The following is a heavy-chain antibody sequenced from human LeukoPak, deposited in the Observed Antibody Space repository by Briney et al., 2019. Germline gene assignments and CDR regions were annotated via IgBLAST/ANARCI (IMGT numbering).Heavy chain of an antibody. CDR3: ARALDV. CDR2: ISYDGSYT. V-gene: IGHV3-30*04. CDR1: GLSFNTYA. Sequence: GRSLRLSCVDSGLSFNTYAMHWVRQAPGKGLEWVAAISYDGSYTYYRDSVRGRFTISRDNSKNTMYLQMNSLRAEDTAMYYCARALDVWGKGTTVAVSS. J-gene: IGHJ6*04.